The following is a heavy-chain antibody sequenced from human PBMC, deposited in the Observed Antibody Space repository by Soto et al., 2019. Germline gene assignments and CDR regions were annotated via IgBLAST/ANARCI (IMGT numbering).Heavy chain of an antibody. D-gene: IGHD3-22*01. J-gene: IGHJ5*02. Sequence: ASVKVSCKASGYTFTSYGISWLRQAPGQGLEWMGWIIAYNGNTNYAQKLQGRVTMTTDTSTSTAYMELRSLRSDDTAVYYCAAYDSSGYNWFDPWDQGTLVTVSS. CDR3: AAYDSSGYNWFDP. CDR1: GYTFTSYG. V-gene: IGHV1-18*01. CDR2: IIAYNGNT.